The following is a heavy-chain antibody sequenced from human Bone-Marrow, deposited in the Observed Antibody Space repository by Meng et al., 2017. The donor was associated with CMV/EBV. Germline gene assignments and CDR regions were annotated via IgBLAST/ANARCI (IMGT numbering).Heavy chain of an antibody. Sequence: SETLSLTCTVSGGSINTNTYYWGWIRQPPGEGLEWIGSIYDSGSTYYNPSLKSRVTMSVDTSKNQFSPNLSSVTAADTAVYFCARSADNDFWSGYSYWGQGTLVTVSS. D-gene: IGHD3-3*01. CDR2: IYDSGST. CDR1: GGSINTNTYY. V-gene: IGHV4-39*01. J-gene: IGHJ1*01. CDR3: ARSADNDFWSGYSY.